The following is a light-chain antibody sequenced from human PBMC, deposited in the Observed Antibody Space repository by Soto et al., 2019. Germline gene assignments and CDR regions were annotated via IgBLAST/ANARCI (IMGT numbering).Light chain of an antibody. V-gene: IGLV1-51*01. CDR1: SANIGSNY. J-gene: IGLJ2*01. CDR3: GTWDSSLSAVV. CDR2: DND. Sequence: QSVLTHPPSVSAAPGQKVTISCSGSSANIGSNYVSWYQQLPGTAPKLLIYDNDKRPSGIPDRFSGSKSGTSATLGITGLQTGDEADYYCGTWDSSLSAVVFGGGTKVTVL.